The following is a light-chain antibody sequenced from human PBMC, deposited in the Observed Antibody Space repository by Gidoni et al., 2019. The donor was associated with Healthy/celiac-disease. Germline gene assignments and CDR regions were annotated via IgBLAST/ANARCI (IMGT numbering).Light chain of an antibody. Sequence: EIVLTQSPGTLSLSPGARANLSCRASQSVSSSYLDCYQQKPGQASRLLIFCASSRAPCIPDRFSGSGSGTDVTLPISRLEPEEFAVYYCQQYGSSPQFTFGPGTKVDIK. CDR2: CAS. CDR3: QQYGSSPQFT. J-gene: IGKJ3*01. CDR1: QSVSSSY. V-gene: IGKV3-20*01.